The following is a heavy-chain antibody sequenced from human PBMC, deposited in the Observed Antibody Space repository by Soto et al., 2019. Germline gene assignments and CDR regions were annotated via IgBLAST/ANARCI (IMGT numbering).Heavy chain of an antibody. J-gene: IGHJ6*02. D-gene: IGHD1-26*01. CDR1: GFTVSSYS. CDR3: ARKLSGAVQGWAYGMDV. V-gene: IGHV3-53*02. Sequence: EVHLVESGGGLMQPGGSLRLSCAASGFTVSSYSMIWVRQAPVKGLEWVSVTYSGGTTQYADSVKGRFTVSRDNSKNTLYLQMSSLRDDDTAVYYCARKLSGAVQGWAYGMDVWGRGTTVTVSS. CDR2: TYSGGTT.